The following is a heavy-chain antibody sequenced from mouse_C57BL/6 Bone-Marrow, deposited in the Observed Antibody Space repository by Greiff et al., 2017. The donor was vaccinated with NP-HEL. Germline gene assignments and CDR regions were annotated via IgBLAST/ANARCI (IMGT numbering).Heavy chain of an antibody. CDR3: ARITTVVDYFDY. J-gene: IGHJ2*01. D-gene: IGHD1-1*01. CDR2: INPNNGGT. Sequence: EVQLQQSGPELVKPGASVKIPCKASGYTFTDYNMDWVKQSHGKSLEWIGDINPNNGGTIYNQKFKGKATLTVDKSSSTAYMELRSLTSEDTAVYYCARITTVVDYFDYWGQGTTLTVSS. V-gene: IGHV1-18*01. CDR1: GYTFTDYN.